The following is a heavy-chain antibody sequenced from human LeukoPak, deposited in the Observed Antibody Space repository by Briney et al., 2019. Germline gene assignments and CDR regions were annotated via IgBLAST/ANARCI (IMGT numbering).Heavy chain of an antibody. CDR3: AREGEPTDYVWGSYRSSGFDY. D-gene: IGHD3-16*02. CDR1: GFTFSSYA. V-gene: IGHV3-48*03. Sequence: GGSLRLSCAASGFTFSSYAMSWVRQAPGKGLEWVSYISSSGSTIYYADSVKGRFPISRDNAKNSLSLQMNRLRAEDTAVYYCAREGEPTDYVWGSYRSSGFDYWGQGTLVTVSS. J-gene: IGHJ4*02. CDR2: ISSSGSTI.